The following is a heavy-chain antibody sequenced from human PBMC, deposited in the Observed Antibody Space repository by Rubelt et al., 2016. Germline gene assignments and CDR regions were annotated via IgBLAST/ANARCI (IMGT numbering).Heavy chain of an antibody. J-gene: IGHJ6*02. V-gene: IGHV3-30*04. D-gene: IGHD1-1*01. CDR1: GFTVSSYA. Sequence: VQLVESGGGLVQPGGSLRLSCAASGFTVSSYAMHWVRQAPGKGLEWVAVISYDGSNKYYADSVKGRFTISRDNSKNTLYLQMNSLRAEDTAVYYCAKVRTGTTALTYYYYGMDVWGQGTTVTVSS. CDR3: AKVRTGTTALTYYYYGMDV. CDR2: ISYDGSNK.